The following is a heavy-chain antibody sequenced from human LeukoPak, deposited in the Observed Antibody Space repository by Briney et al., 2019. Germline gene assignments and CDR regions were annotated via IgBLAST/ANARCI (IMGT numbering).Heavy chain of an antibody. CDR3: ARSSSYGDFDC. CDR1: GFTFSSHG. D-gene: IGHD4-17*01. CDR2: IWYDGSNK. V-gene: IGHV3-33*01. Sequence: GGSLRLSCAASGFTFSSHGMHWVRQAPGKGLEWVAIIWYDGSNKYYAGSVKGRFTISRDNSKNTLYLQMNSLRAEDTAVYYCARSSSYGDFDCWGQGTLVTVSS. J-gene: IGHJ4*02.